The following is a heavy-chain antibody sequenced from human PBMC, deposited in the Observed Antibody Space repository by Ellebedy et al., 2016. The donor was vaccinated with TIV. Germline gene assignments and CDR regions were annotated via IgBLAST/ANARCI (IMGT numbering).Heavy chain of an antibody. CDR1: GFNFTNYW. Sequence: GESLKISXQGSGFNFTNYWIGWVRQMPGKGLEWMGIINPADPEDRYSPSFQGQVTISAEKSISVVYLQWNTLRASDTAIYYCARLASTRTFGLYVWGQGTTVIVSS. CDR2: INPADPED. J-gene: IGHJ6*02. CDR3: ARLASTRTFGLYV. V-gene: IGHV5-51*01. D-gene: IGHD2-2*01.